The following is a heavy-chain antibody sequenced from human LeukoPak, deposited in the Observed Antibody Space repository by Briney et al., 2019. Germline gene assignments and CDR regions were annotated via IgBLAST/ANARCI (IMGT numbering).Heavy chain of an antibody. D-gene: IGHD4-23*01. V-gene: IGHV3-21*01. CDR1: GFTFSSYS. CDR2: ISSSSSYI. CDR3: ARSNGGNSNCDY. Sequence: PGGSLRLSCAASGFTFSSYSMNWVRQAPGEGLEWVSSISSSSSYIYYADSVKGRFTISRDNAENSLYLQMNSLRAEDTAVYYCARSNGGNSNCDYWGQGTLVTVSS. J-gene: IGHJ4*02.